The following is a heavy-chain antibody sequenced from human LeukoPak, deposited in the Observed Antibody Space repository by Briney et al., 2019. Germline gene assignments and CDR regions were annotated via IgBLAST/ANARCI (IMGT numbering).Heavy chain of an antibody. Sequence: PGGSLRLSCAASGFSVSSNYMSWVRQAPGKGLEWVSVIYSGGSTYYADSVKGRFTISRDNSKNTLYLQMNTLRAEDTAVYYCATVRGGNTRDFDYWGQGTLVTVSS. CDR1: GFSVSSNY. V-gene: IGHV3-66*01. CDR2: IYSGGST. CDR3: ATVRGGNTRDFDY. D-gene: IGHD3-10*01. J-gene: IGHJ4*02.